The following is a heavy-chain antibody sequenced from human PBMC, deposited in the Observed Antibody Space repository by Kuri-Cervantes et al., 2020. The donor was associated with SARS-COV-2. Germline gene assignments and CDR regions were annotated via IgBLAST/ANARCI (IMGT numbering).Heavy chain of an antibody. Sequence: ASVKDSCKASGYTFTSYDINRLRQATGQGRVWMGWMNPNSGNTGYSQKSQGRVTITSNTSISTAYMVLSSLISEDTAVYYCARDPTFPYYYYMDGWGNGTTVTVSS. J-gene: IGHJ6*03. CDR2: MNPNSGNT. CDR3: ARDPTFPYYYYMDG. V-gene: IGHV1-8*03. CDR1: GYTFTSYD.